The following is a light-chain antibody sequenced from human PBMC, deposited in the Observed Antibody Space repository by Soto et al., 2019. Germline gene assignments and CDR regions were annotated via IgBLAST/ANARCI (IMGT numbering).Light chain of an antibody. CDR1: QSISSY. CDR3: QQCYNSPWT. CDR2: GAS. J-gene: IGKJ1*01. Sequence: DIQMTQSPSSLSASVGDGVTTTCRASQSISSYLNWYQQKPGKAPKLLIYGASSLKSGVPSRFSGGGSETEFTLTISSLQPEDFATYFCQQCYNSPWTFGQGTKVEIK. V-gene: IGKV1-39*01.